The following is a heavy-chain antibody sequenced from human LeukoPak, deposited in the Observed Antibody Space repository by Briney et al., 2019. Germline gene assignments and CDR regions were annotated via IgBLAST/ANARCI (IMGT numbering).Heavy chain of an antibody. Sequence: GASVKVSCKASGYTFTSYDVNWVRQATGQGLEWMGWMNPNSGNTGYAQKFQGRVTITRNTSISTAYMELSSLRSEDTAVYYCATYYYDSSGYLDYWGQGTLVAVSS. CDR2: MNPNSGNT. CDR1: GYTFTSYD. D-gene: IGHD3-22*01. CDR3: ATYYYDSSGYLDY. V-gene: IGHV1-8*03. J-gene: IGHJ4*02.